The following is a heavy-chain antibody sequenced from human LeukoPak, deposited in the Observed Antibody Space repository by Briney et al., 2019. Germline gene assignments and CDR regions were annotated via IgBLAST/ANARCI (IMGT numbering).Heavy chain of an antibody. CDR2: IKQDGSER. Sequence: PGGSLRLSCATSRIGLSNFWMSWVRQAPGKGLEWVASIKQDGSERNYVDSVKGRFTISRDNAKNSLYLQMNSLRVEDTAVYYCARGGAVAGLDYWGQGTLVTVSS. V-gene: IGHV3-7*01. CDR1: RIGLSNFW. CDR3: ARGGAVAGLDY. J-gene: IGHJ4*02. D-gene: IGHD6-19*01.